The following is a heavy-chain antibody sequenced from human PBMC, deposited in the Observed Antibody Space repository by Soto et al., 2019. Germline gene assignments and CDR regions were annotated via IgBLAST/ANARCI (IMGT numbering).Heavy chain of an antibody. D-gene: IGHD3-3*01. CDR1: GYTFTNYY. Sequence: GASVKVSCKASGYTFTNYYMHWVRQAPGQGLECMGWISTDNGNTNYAQHLQGRVSMTTDTSTSTAYMDLRSLRSDDTAVYYCARDQGITTFGVYSMYYYGMDVWGQGTTVTVSS. V-gene: IGHV1-18*04. J-gene: IGHJ6*02. CDR3: ARDQGITTFGVYSMYYYGMDV. CDR2: ISTDNGNT.